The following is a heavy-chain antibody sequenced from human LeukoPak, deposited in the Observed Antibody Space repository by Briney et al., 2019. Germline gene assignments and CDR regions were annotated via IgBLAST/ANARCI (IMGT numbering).Heavy chain of an antibody. D-gene: IGHD2-15*01. CDR1: GYTFTSYW. Sequence: ASVKVSCKASGYTFTSYWIGWVRQMPGKGLEWMGIIYPGDSDTRYSPSFQGQVTISADKSISTAYLQWSSLKASDTAMYYCARDGYCSGGSCLGFDYWGQGTLVTVSS. V-gene: IGHV5-51*01. CDR2: IYPGDSDT. J-gene: IGHJ4*02. CDR3: ARDGYCSGGSCLGFDY.